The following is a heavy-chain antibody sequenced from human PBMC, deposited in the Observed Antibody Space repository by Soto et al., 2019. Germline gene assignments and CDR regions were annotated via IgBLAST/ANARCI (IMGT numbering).Heavy chain of an antibody. D-gene: IGHD6-13*01. Sequence: QVQLVRSGEEMKQPGASVKVSCKASGSTITAYGISWVRQAPGQGLEWMAWISSHNGNTYYAQNLQGRVTMTTDTSTSTAYMELRSLRSDDSAVYSSASSSIAAAGPFDYWGQGALVTVSS. CDR2: ISSHNGNT. CDR1: GSTITAYG. V-gene: IGHV1-18*01. CDR3: ASSSIAAAGPFDY. J-gene: IGHJ4*02.